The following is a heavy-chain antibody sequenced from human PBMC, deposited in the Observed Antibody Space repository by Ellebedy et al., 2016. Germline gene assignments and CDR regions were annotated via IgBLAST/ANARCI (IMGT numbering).Heavy chain of an antibody. Sequence: SETLSLTCTVSGYSISSGYYWGWIRQPPGKGLEWIGSLYHSGSTYYNPSLKSRVTISVDTSTNQFSLKLSAVTAADTAVYYCARGKDYGDYYSFYYYYYMDVWGKGTTVTVSS. CDR2: LYHSGST. CDR1: GYSISSGYY. J-gene: IGHJ6*03. V-gene: IGHV4-38-2*02. CDR3: ARGKDYGDYYSFYYYYYMDV. D-gene: IGHD4-17*01.